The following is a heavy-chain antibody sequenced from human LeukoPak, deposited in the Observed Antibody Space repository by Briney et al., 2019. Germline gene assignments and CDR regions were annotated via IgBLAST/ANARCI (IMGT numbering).Heavy chain of an antibody. V-gene: IGHV3-30-3*01. J-gene: IGHJ4*02. Sequence: SGRSLRLSCAASGFTFSSYAMHWVRQAPGKGLEWVAVISYDGSNKYYADSVKGRFTISRDNCKNTLYLQMNSLRAEDTAVYYCARDAGYGDRLDYWGQGTLVTVSS. D-gene: IGHD4-17*01. CDR2: ISYDGSNK. CDR3: ARDAGYGDRLDY. CDR1: GFTFSSYA.